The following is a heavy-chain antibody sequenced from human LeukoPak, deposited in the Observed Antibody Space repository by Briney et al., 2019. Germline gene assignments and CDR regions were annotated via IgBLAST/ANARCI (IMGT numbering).Heavy chain of an antibody. CDR2: FDPEDGET. V-gene: IGHV1-24*01. CDR1: GYTLTELS. Sequence: ASVKVSCKVSGYTLTELSMHWVRQAPGKGLEWMGGFDPEDGETIYAQKFQGRVTMTEDTSTDTAYMELSSLRSEDTAVYYCARGDYYDSSGYYQYNWFDPWGQGTLVTVSS. J-gene: IGHJ5*02. D-gene: IGHD3-22*01. CDR3: ARGDYYDSSGYYQYNWFDP.